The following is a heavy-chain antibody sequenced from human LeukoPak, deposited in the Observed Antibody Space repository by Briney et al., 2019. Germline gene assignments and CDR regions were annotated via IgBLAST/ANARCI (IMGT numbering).Heavy chain of an antibody. CDR3: ARALWSGDFFPRYYFDY. V-gene: IGHV4-39*07. D-gene: IGHD2-21*01. CDR2: IYHSGIT. J-gene: IGHJ4*02. CDR1: GDSISGSTYY. Sequence: SETLSLTCTVSGDSISGSTYYWGWIRQPPGKGLEWIGSIYHSGITYYNPSLKSRVTISVDTSKNQFSLKLSSVTAADTAVYYCARALWSGDFFPRYYFDYWGRGSLVTVSS.